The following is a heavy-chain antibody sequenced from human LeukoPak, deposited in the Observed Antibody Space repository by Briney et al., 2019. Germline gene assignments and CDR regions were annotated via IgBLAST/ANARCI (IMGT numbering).Heavy chain of an antibody. J-gene: IGHJ4*02. V-gene: IGHV4-59*08. Sequence: PSETLSLTCIVSGGSISSYYWSWIRQPPGKGLEWIGYIYYSGSTNYNPSLKSRVTISVDTSKNQFSLKMNSVTAADTAVYYCARRTVASLLDYWGQGTLVTVSS. CDR2: IYYSGST. CDR3: ARRTVASLLDY. D-gene: IGHD5-12*01. CDR1: GGSISSYY.